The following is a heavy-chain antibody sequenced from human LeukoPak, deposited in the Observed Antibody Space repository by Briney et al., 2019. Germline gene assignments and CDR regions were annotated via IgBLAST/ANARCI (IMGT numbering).Heavy chain of an antibody. Sequence: ASVKVSCKASGYTFADYYIHWVRQAPGQGLEWMGWIYPKSGSTNSAQKFQGRVTMTRDTSISTAYMELSRLEFDDTAVYYCARVSTSGYRDWLDPWGQGTLVTVSS. CDR2: IYPKSGST. J-gene: IGHJ5*02. V-gene: IGHV1-2*02. CDR1: GYTFADYY. D-gene: IGHD3-9*01. CDR3: ARVSTSGYRDWLDP.